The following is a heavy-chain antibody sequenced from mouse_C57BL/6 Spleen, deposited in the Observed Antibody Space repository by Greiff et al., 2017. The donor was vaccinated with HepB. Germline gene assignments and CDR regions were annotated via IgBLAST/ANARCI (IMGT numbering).Heavy chain of an antibody. CDR3: ARDRYYYDY. D-gene: IGHD1-1*01. J-gene: IGHJ2*01. V-gene: IGHV5-17*01. Sequence: DVMLVESGGGLVKPGGSLKLSCAATGFTFSDYGMHWVRQATEKGLEWVAYISSGSSTIYYADTVKGRFNIYRDNAKNTLFLQMTSLRSEDTAMYYCARDRYYYDYWGQGTTLTVSS. CDR1: GFTFSDYG. CDR2: ISSGSSTI.